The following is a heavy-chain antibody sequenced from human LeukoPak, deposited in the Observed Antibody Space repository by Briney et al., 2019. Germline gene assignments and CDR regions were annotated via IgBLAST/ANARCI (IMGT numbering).Heavy chain of an antibody. CDR1: GFTFSSYW. V-gene: IGHV3-7*01. CDR3: ARDIGDSSGRYGYFDY. CDR2: INQDGSEK. J-gene: IGHJ4*02. D-gene: IGHD6-19*01. Sequence: GGSLRLSCAASGFTFSSYWMSWVRQAPGKGLEWVANINQDGSEKYYVDSVKGRFTISRDNSKNTLYLQMNRLRAEDRAMYYCARDIGDSSGRYGYFDYWGQGNLVTVSS.